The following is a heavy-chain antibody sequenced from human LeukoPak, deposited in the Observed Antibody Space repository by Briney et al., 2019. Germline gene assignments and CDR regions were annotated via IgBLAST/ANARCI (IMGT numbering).Heavy chain of an antibody. CDR2: ITSSGSRI. V-gene: IGHV3-11*04. CDR3: ARSARLMKGVVEVTALDD. Sequence: GRSLRLSCAASGFTFSDYYMSWIRQAPGKGLEWVSYITSSGSRIYYADSVKGRFTISRDNAKNSLYLQMNSLRADDTAVYYCARSARLMKGVVEVTALDDWGQGTLVTVSS. J-gene: IGHJ4*02. D-gene: IGHD3-3*01. CDR1: GFTFSDYY.